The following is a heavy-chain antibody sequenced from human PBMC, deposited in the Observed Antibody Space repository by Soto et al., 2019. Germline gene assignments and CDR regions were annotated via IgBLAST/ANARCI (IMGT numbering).Heavy chain of an antibody. CDR1: GFTFSNAW. V-gene: IGHV3-15*07. J-gene: IGHJ4*02. CDR2: IKSKTEGGTT. CDR3: TTGWAFDY. Sequence: EVQLVESGGGLVKPGGSLRLSCAASGFTFSNAWMNWVRQAPGKGMEWVGRIKSKTEGGTTDYAGPVKGRITISRDHCKNALYLQMTSLKTADTAVYYCTTGWAFDYWGQGTLVTVSS. D-gene: IGHD1-26*01.